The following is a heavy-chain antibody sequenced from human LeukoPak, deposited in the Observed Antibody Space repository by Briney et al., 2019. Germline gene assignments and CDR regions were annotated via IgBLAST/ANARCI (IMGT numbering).Heavy chain of an antibody. CDR2: VTSSGSFI. J-gene: IGHJ6*03. Sequence: PGGCLRLACAASGFTFSIYTMSWVRLAPGKGVEWGASVTSSGSFISYADSVKARSTNSSDTAQNSLSLQTTSLRADATAVSYCARLDTEDYSTRPIPYSNTYMHDWGKGTPVIVSS. D-gene: IGHD6-13*01. CDR3: ARLDTEDYSTRPIPYSNTYMHD. V-gene: IGHV3-21*01. CDR1: GFTFSIYT.